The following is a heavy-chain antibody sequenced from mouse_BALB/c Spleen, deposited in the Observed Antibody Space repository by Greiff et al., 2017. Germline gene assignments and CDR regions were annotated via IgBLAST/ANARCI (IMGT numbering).Heavy chain of an antibody. J-gene: IGHJ2*01. Sequence: VQVVESGPGLVAPSQSLSITCTVSGFSLTSYGVHWVRQPPGKGLEWLGVIWAGGSTNYNSALMSRLSISKDNSKSQVFLKMNSLQTDDTAMYYCARVAYYSNPFDYWGQGTTLTVSS. D-gene: IGHD2-5*01. V-gene: IGHV2-9*02. CDR2: IWAGGST. CDR3: ARVAYYSNPFDY. CDR1: GFSLTSYG.